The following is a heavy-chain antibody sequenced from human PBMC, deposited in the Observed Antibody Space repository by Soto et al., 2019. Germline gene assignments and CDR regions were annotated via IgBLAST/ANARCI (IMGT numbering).Heavy chain of an antibody. D-gene: IGHD3-10*01. V-gene: IGHV3-33*06. J-gene: IGHJ4*02. CDR2: IWYDGSNK. CDR3: AKRDTRSGSNYYYFDY. Sequence: HPGGSLRLSCAASGFTFSSYGMHWVRQAPGKGLEWVAVIWYDGSNKYYADSVKGRFTISRDNSKNTLYLQMNSLRAEDTAVYYCAKRDTRSGSNYYYFDYWGQGSLVTVSS. CDR1: GFTFSSYG.